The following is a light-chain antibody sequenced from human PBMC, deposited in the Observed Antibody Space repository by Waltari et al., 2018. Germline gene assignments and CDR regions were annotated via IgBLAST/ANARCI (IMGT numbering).Light chain of an antibody. CDR2: EDD. CDR3: QSYDGTNVV. V-gene: IGLV6-57*01. CDR1: SGHTAFNY. J-gene: IGLJ2*01. Sequence: NFMLIQPHSVSESPGQTVNISCARSSGHTAFNYVQRYQQRPGSPPITVIFEDDKRPSGVPDRFSGSNDRSSSSASLTISGLQTEDEADYYCQSYDGTNVVFGGGTKLTVL.